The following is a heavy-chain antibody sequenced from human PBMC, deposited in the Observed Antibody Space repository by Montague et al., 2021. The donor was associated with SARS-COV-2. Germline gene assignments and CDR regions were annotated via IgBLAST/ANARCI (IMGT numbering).Heavy chain of an antibody. V-gene: IGHV3-21*01. J-gene: IGHJ4*02. CDR3: ASAAVALTTVVTGYYFDY. CDR1: GFSFTSYS. Sequence: SWRLSCAASGFSFTSYSMNWVRQAPGKGLEWVSSISSTGTYIYYSDSVKGRFTISRDNAKNSLYLQMNSLRAEDTAVYFCASAAVALTTVVTGYYFDYWGQGTLVTVSS. D-gene: IGHD4-11*01. CDR2: ISSTGTYI.